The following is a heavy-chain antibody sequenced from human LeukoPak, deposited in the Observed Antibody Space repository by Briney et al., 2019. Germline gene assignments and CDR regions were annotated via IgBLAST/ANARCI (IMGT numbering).Heavy chain of an antibody. J-gene: IGHJ4*02. Sequence: GGSLRLSCAASGFTFSSYAMSWVRQAPGKGLEWVSAIIGSGGSTYYADSVKGRFTISRDNSMNTLYLQMNSLRAEDTAVYYCAKGRGAYCSSTSCYRPIDYWGQGTLVTVSS. D-gene: IGHD2-2*02. V-gene: IGHV3-23*01. CDR3: AKGRGAYCSSTSCYRPIDY. CDR1: GFTFSSYA. CDR2: IIGSGGST.